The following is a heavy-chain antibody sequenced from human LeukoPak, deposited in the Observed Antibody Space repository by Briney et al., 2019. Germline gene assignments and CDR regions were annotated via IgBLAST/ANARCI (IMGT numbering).Heavy chain of an antibody. Sequence: SQTLSLTCAISGVSVSSNTAAWNWIRQSPSRGLEWLGRTYYRSKWYNDYAVSVKSRITINPATSKNQFSLQLNSVTPEDTAVYYCARVLDVGPTSFDYWGQGTLVTVSS. J-gene: IGHJ4*02. CDR3: ARVLDVGPTSFDY. V-gene: IGHV6-1*01. D-gene: IGHD1-26*01. CDR1: GVSVSSNTAA. CDR2: TYYRSKWYN.